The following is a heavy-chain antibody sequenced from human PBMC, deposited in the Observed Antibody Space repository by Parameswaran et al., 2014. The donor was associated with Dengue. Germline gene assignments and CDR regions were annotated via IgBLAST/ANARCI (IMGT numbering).Heavy chain of an antibody. D-gene: IGHD3-10*01. V-gene: IGHV4-39*01. CDR2: IFYNGST. J-gene: IGHJ5*02. CDR1: GGSISSSSYY. CDR3: ARQTYYYGSGSYRIPGWFDP. Sequence: GSLRLSCTVSGGSISSSSYYWGWIRRPPGKGLECIGSIFYNGSTHYNPSLKSRVTLSIDTSKNQFSLKLSFVNAADTAVYFCARQTYYYGSGSYRIPGWFDPWGQGTLVTVSS.